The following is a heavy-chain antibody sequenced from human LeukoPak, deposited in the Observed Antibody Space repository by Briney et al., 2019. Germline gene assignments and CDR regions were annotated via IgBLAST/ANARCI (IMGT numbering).Heavy chain of an antibody. J-gene: IGHJ4*02. CDR2: IYYSGTT. CDR1: GGSISSYY. V-gene: IGHV4-59*01. D-gene: IGHD6-13*01. CDR3: ARGVYIAAAQYGY. Sequence: PSETLSLTCTVSGGSISSYYWSWIRQPPGKGLEWIGYIYYSGTTNYNPSLKSRATISVYTSKNQFSLKLSSVTAADTAVYYCARGVYIAAAQYGYWGQGTLVTVSS.